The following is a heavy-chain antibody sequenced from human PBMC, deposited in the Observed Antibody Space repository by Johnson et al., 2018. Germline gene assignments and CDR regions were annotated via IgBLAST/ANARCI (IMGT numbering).Heavy chain of an antibody. CDR2: ISSSSRII. Sequence: EVQLVETGGGLVQPGGTLRLSCTASGFTFSTYSMNWVRQAPGKGLEWVSYISSSSRIIYYADPVKGRFTISRDNDKNSLYLQMNSLRDEDTAVYYCARLWAYCGGDCLDAFDIWGQGTMVTVSS. J-gene: IGHJ3*02. CDR3: ARLWAYCGGDCLDAFDI. V-gene: IGHV3-48*02. D-gene: IGHD2-21*02. CDR1: GFTFSTYS.